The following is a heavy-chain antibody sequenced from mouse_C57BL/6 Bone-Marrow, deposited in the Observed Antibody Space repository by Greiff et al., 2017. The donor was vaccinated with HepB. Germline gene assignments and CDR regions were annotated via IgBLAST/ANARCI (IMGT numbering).Heavy chain of an antibody. CDR2: IDPNSGGT. Sequence: VQLQQPGAELVKPGASVKLSCKASGYTFTSYWMHWVKRRPGRGLEWIGRIDPNSGGTKYNEKFKSKATLTVDKPSSTAYMQLSSLTSEDSAVYYCARRGYYGSSHWYFDVWGTGTTVTVSS. D-gene: IGHD1-1*01. J-gene: IGHJ1*03. CDR3: ARRGYYGSSHWYFDV. CDR1: GYTFTSYW. V-gene: IGHV1-72*01.